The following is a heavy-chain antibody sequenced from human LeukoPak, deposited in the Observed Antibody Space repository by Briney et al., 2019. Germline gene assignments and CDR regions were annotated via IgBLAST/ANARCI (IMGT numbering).Heavy chain of an antibody. CDR1: GFIFGDYA. CDR3: SKWVRFGEFYDY. V-gene: IGHV3-49*04. CDR2: IRSRAYGGTT. J-gene: IGHJ4*02. Sequence: GGSLRLSCTVCGFIFGDYAMSWVRRAPGKGLEGVGFIRSRAYGGTTEYAASVKGRFTISRHDSKSIAYLQMNSLKTEDTAVYYCSKWVRFGEFYDYWGQGTLVTVSS. D-gene: IGHD3-10*01.